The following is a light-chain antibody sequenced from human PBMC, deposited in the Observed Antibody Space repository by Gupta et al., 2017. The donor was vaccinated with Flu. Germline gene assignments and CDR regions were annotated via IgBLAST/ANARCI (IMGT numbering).Light chain of an antibody. J-gene: IGLJ3*02. CDR2: EVT. CDR1: SSDVGGSKY. CDR3: SSYAGSNSWV. V-gene: IGLV2-8*01. Sequence: SSDVGGSKYVSWYRQRAVKAPKLMIYEVTKRPSGVPNRFSGSKAGNTASLTVAGLQAEDEADYYCSSYAGSNSWVFGGGTELTVL.